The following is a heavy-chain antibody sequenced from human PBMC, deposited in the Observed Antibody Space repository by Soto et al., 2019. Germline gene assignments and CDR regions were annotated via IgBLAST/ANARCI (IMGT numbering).Heavy chain of an antibody. J-gene: IGHJ4*02. V-gene: IGHV4-59*01. Sequence: PSETLSLTCTVSGGSISSYYWSWIRQPPGKGLEWIGYIYYSGSTNYNPSLKSRVTISVDTSKNQFSLKLSSVTAADTAVYYCARGYLGDLLYYDFWIGYDYWGQGTLVTVSS. CDR2: IYYSGST. CDR1: GGSISSYY. CDR3: ARGYLGDLLYYDFWIGYDY. D-gene: IGHD3-3*01.